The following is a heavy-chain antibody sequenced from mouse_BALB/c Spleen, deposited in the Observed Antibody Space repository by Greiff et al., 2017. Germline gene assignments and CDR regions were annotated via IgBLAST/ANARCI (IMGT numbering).Heavy chain of an antibody. Sequence: VHLVESGAELVRPGTSVKVSCKASGYAFTNYLIEWVKQRPGQGLEWIGVINPGSGGTNYNEKFKGKATLTADKSSSTAYMQLSSLTSDDSAVYFCARGDYGNYYAMDYWGQGTSVTVSS. V-gene: IGHV1-54*03. CDR3: ARGDYGNYYAMDY. CDR2: INPGSGGT. D-gene: IGHD2-1*01. J-gene: IGHJ4*01. CDR1: GYAFTNYL.